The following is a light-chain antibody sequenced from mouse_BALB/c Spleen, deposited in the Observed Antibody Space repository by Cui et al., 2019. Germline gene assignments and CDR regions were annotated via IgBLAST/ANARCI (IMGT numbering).Light chain of an antibody. CDR2: STS. J-gene: IGKJ1*01. CDR1: SSVSSSY. V-gene: IGKV4-74*01. Sequence: QIVLTQSPAIMPASLGERATMTCTASSSVSSSYLHWYQQKPGSSPKLWIYSTSNLASGVPARFSGSGSGTSYSLTISSMEAEDAATYYCHQYHRSPPTFGGGTKLEIK. CDR3: HQYHRSPPT.